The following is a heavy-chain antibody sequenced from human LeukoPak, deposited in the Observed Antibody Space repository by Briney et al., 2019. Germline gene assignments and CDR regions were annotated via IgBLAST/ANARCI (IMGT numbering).Heavy chain of an antibody. CDR3: ARGKPAGANPPKNDY. Sequence: GGSLRLSCAASGFTFSDYYMSWIRQAPGKGLEWVSYISSSGSTIYYADSVKGRFTISRDNAKNSLYLQMNSLRAEDTAVYYCARGKPAGANPPKNDYWGQGTLVTVSS. CDR1: GFTFSDYY. J-gene: IGHJ4*02. CDR2: ISSSGSTI. V-gene: IGHV3-11*01. D-gene: IGHD3-10*01.